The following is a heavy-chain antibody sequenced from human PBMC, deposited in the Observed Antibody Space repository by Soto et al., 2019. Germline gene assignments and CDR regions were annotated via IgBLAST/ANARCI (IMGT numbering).Heavy chain of an antibody. V-gene: IGHV5-51*01. CDR1: GYSFATYW. Sequence: PGESLKISCKGSGYSFATYWIGWVRQMPGKGLEWMGIIFPADSDTIYSPSFQGQVTISADKSISTAYLQWSSLKASDTAMYYCARHVYPLSWGQGTLVTVSSGKGAADKSTSTAYMELSSLRSEDTAVYYCASLYSGYGKGHYFDYWGQGTLVTVSS. J-gene: IGHJ4*02. D-gene: IGHD2-8*02. CDR2: IFPADSDT. CDR3: ARHVYPLSWGQGTLVTVSSGKGAADKSTSTAYMELSSLRSEDTAVYYCASLYSGYGKGHYFDY.